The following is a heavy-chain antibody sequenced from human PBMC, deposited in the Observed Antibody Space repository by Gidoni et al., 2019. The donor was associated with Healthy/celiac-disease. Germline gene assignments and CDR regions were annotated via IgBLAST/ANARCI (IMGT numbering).Heavy chain of an antibody. J-gene: IGHJ3*02. CDR1: GFTFSSYA. V-gene: IGHV3-30-3*01. CDR2: ISYDGSNK. CDR3: ARDYYDFWSGYRDAFDI. D-gene: IGHD3-3*01. Sequence: QVQLVESGGGVVQPGRSLRLSCAASGFTFSSYAMHGVRQAPGKGLEWVAVISYDGSNKYYADSVKGRFTISRDNSKNTLYLQMNSLRAEDTAVYYCARDYYDFWSGYRDAFDIWGQGTMVTVSS.